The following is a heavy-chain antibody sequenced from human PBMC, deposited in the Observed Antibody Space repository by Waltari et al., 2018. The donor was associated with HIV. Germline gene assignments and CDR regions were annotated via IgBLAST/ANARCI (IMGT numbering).Heavy chain of an antibody. V-gene: IGHV3-13*01. CDR2: IGIAGNT. J-gene: IGHJ4*02. CDR1: EFTFRNHD. D-gene: IGHD1-26*01. CDR3: VRAGGSYYHFDY. Sequence: EVQLVESGGGLVQPGGSLRLSCAASEFTFRNHDMHWVRQTTGKGLEWVAGIGIAGNTNYADSVKGRFIISRENGKHSLYLQMTSLRAGDTAVYYCVRAGGSYYHFDYWGQGTLVTVSS.